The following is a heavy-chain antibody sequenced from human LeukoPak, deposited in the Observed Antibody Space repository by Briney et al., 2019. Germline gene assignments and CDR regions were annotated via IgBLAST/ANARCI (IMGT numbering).Heavy chain of an antibody. D-gene: IGHD3-16*01. J-gene: IGHJ5*02. CDR1: GFTFSSYA. CDR3: ASLLKGGWFDP. V-gene: IGHV3-30*04. CDR2: ISYDGSNK. Sequence: LSGGSLRLSCAASGFTFSSYAMHWVRQAPGKGLEWVAVISYDGSNKYYADSVKGRFTISRDNSKNTLYLQMNSLRAEDTAVYYCASLLKGGWFDPWGQGTLVTVSS.